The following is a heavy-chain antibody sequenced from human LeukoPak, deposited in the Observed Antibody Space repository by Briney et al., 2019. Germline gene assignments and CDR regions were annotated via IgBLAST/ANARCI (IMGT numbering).Heavy chain of an antibody. V-gene: IGHV3-21*01. CDR3: ARAALPEDYYDSSGYYSLDY. CDR2: ISSSSSYI. J-gene: IGHJ4*02. CDR1: GFTFSSYS. D-gene: IGHD3-22*01. Sequence: GGSLRLSCAASGFTFSSYSRNWVRQAPGKGLEWVSSISSSSSYIYYADSVKGRFTISRDNAKNSLYLQMNSLRAEDTAVYYCARAALPEDYYDSSGYYSLDYWGQGTLVTVSS.